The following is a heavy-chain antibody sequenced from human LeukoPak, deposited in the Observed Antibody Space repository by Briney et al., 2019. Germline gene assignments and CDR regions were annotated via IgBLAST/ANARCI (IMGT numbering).Heavy chain of an antibody. CDR2: IRYDGSNK. V-gene: IGHV3-30*02. CDR3: ASSVAVAGPPSEY. J-gene: IGHJ4*02. Sequence: GGSLRLSCAASGFTFSSYGMHWVRQAPGKGLEWVAFIRYDGSNKYYADSVKGRFTISRDNAKNSLYLQMNSLRAEDTAVYYCASSVAVAGPPSEYWGQGTLVTVSS. D-gene: IGHD6-13*01. CDR1: GFTFSSYG.